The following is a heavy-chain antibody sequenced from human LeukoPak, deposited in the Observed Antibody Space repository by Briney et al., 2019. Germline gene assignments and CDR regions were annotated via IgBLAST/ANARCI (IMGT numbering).Heavy chain of an antibody. V-gene: IGHV3-48*01. J-gene: IGHJ3*02. CDR3: EMALRGGYDSDAFDI. CDR1: GGSLCSSNW. CDR2: ISSSSSTI. Sequence: ETLSLTCAVSGGSLCSSNWWSWVRQPPGKGLEGVSYISSSSSTIYYADSVKGRFTISRDNAKNSLYLQMNSLRAEDTAVYYCEMALRGGYDSDAFDIWGQGTMVTVSS. D-gene: IGHD5-12*01.